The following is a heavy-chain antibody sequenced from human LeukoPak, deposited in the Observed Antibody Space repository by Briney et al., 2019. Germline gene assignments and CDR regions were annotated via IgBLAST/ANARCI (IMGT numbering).Heavy chain of an antibody. CDR1: GFTFSSYA. Sequence: PGGSLRLSCAASGFTFSSYAMSWVRQAPGKGLECVSAISGSGGSTYYAASVKGRFTISRDNSKNTLYLQMNSLSAEDTAVYYCAKDIWFGVNWFAPWGQGTLVTVSS. J-gene: IGHJ5*02. CDR3: AKDIWFGVNWFAP. D-gene: IGHD3-10*01. V-gene: IGHV3-23*01. CDR2: ISGSGGST.